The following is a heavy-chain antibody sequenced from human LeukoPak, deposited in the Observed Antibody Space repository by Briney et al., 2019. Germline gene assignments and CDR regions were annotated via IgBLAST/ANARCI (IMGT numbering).Heavy chain of an antibody. CDR1: GFTFTSSA. D-gene: IGHD3-16*02. CDR3: AAGVYDYVWGSYRPIRFDP. Sequence: SVKVSCKXSGFTFTSSAMQWVRQARGQRLEWMGWIVVGSGNTNYAQKFQERVTITRDMSTSTAYMELSSLRSEDTAVYYCAAGVYDYVWGSYRPIRFDPWGQGTLVTVSS. CDR2: IVVGSGNT. J-gene: IGHJ5*02. V-gene: IGHV1-58*02.